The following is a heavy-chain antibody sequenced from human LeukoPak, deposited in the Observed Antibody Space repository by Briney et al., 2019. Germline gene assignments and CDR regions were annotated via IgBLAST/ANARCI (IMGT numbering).Heavy chain of an antibody. CDR3: TSPPVPGTPNWYFDL. CDR1: GFTFSSYS. D-gene: IGHD6-19*01. CDR2: ISSSNYI. Sequence: PGGSLRLSCAASGFTFSSYSMNWVRQALGKGLEWISSISSSNYIYYADSLKGRFTISRDNAKNSLYLQMDSLRAEDTAVYYCTSPPVPGTPNWYFDLWGRGTLVTVSS. J-gene: IGHJ2*01. V-gene: IGHV3-21*01.